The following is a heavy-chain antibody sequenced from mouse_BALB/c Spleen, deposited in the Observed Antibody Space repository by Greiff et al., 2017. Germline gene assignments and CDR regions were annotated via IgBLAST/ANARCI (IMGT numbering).Heavy chain of an antibody. Sequence: EVQLQESGPGLVKPSQSLYLTCSVTGYSITGGYYWNWIRKFPGNKLEWMGYISYDGSNNYNPSLKNRISITRDTSKNQFFLKLNSVTTEDTATYYCARACITTVVEDPMDYWGQGTSVTVSS. CDR1: GYSITGGYY. J-gene: IGHJ4*01. CDR3: ARACITTVVEDPMDY. CDR2: ISYDGSN. D-gene: IGHD1-1*01. V-gene: IGHV3-6*02.